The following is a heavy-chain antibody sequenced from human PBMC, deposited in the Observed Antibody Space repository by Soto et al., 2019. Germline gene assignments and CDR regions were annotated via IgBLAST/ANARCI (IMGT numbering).Heavy chain of an antibody. J-gene: IGHJ4*02. Sequence: ASVKVSCKASGGSLSTNPISWVRQAPGQGLEWMGGTGSGTGPGNHAQKFQGRLTVTADKSTSTVYMELTTLSSEDTAVYYCARRDSGGFYRFFDSWGQGNMGSV. CDR1: GGSLSTNP. V-gene: IGHV1-69*06. D-gene: IGHD5-18*01. CDR3: ARRDSGGFYRFFDS. CDR2: TGSGTGPG.